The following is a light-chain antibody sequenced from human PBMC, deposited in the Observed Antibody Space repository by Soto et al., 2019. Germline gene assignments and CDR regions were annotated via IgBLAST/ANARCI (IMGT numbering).Light chain of an antibody. Sequence: QSALTQPASVSGSPGQSITISCTGTSSDVGGYNYVSWYQQHPGKAPKLMIYDVSNRPSGVSNRFSGSKSGNTASLTISGLQAEDEADYYCCSYAGSNTYVVFGGGTKVTVL. CDR2: DVS. CDR1: SSDVGGYNY. V-gene: IGLV2-23*02. CDR3: CSYAGSNTYVV. J-gene: IGLJ2*01.